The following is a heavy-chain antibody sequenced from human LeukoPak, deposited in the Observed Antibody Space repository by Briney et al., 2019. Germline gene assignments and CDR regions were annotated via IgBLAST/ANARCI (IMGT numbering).Heavy chain of an antibody. CDR2: ISTYNGNT. Sequence: ASVKVSCRASGYSFTNCGISWVRQAPGQGLEWMGWISTYNGNTNYAQKLQGRVPMTADTYTSTAYMALSRLRSDDTAVYYSARDSSSLTQRGTEKLLTWGQGTLVTVSS. V-gene: IGHV1-18*01. D-gene: IGHD1-1*01. CDR1: GYSFTNCG. CDR3: ARDSSSLTQRGTEKLLT. J-gene: IGHJ5*02.